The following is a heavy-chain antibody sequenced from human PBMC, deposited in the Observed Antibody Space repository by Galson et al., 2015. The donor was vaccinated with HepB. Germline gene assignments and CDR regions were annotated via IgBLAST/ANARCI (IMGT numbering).Heavy chain of an antibody. V-gene: IGHV3-30-3*01. CDR1: GFTFSSYA. Sequence: SLRLSCAASGFTFSSYAMHWVRQAPGKGLEWVAVISYDGSNKYYADSVKGRFTISRDNSKNTLYLQMNSLRAEDTAVYYCARATRVFDYWGQGTLVTVSS. CDR3: ARATRVFDY. CDR2: ISYDGSNK. D-gene: IGHD1-1*01. J-gene: IGHJ4*02.